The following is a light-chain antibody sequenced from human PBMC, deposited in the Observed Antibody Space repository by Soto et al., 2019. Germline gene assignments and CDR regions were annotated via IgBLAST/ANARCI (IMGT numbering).Light chain of an antibody. CDR3: CSYAGSPRYV. CDR1: SSDVGGYIY. J-gene: IGLJ1*01. Sequence: QSALTQPRSVSGSPGQSGTISCTGTSSDVGGYIYVSWYPQHPGKAPKVMIYDVSERPSGVPDRFSGSKSGNTASLTISGLQSEDEADYYCCSYAGSPRYVLGTGTKLTVL. V-gene: IGLV2-11*01. CDR2: DVS.